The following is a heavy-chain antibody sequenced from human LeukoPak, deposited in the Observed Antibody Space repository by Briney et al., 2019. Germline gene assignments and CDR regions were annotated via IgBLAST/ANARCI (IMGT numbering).Heavy chain of an antibody. CDR2: IFYSGTT. Sequence: PSETLSLTCTIPYGSISSSLYYWGWIRQPPGKGLEWIGNIFYSGTTYYNPSLKSRVTISVDTSKNQFSLKLSSVTAADTAVYYCARHLRSPREAGYYYYYYYSMDVWGKGTTVTISS. CDR3: ARHLRSPREAGYYYYYYYSMDV. D-gene: IGHD3-22*01. J-gene: IGHJ6*03. V-gene: IGHV4-39*01. CDR1: YGSISSSLYY.